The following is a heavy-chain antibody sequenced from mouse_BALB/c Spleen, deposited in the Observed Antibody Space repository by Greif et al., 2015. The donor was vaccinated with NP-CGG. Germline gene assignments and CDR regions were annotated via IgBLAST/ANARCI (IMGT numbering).Heavy chain of an antibody. J-gene: IGHJ2*01. CDR3: ATYYGHSYFDY. V-gene: IGHV1-7*01. CDR2: INPSTGYT. D-gene: IGHD1-1*01. Sequence: GQRVEPGAELAKPGASVKMSCKASGYTFTSYWMHWVKQRPGQGLEWIGYINPSTGYTEYNQKFKDKATLTADKSSSTAYMQLSNLTSEASAVYYCATYYGHSYFDYWVQGTTLTVSS. CDR1: GYTFTSYW.